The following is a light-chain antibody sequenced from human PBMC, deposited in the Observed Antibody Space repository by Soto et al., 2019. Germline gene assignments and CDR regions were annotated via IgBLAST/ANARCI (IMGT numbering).Light chain of an antibody. CDR3: QHYDHLPIT. CDR2: DAS. CDR1: QDITNY. V-gene: IGKV1-33*01. Sequence: DIQMTQSPSSLSPSVGDRVTLTCQASQDITNYLNWYQQKPGKAPRLLLYDASSLETGVPSRFSGSGSGTDFTFTISSLQPEDIATYYCQHYDHLPITFGQGTRLEIK. J-gene: IGKJ5*01.